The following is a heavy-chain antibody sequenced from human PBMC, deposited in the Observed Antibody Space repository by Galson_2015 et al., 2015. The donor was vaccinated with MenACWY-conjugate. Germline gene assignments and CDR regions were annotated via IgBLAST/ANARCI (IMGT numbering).Heavy chain of an antibody. J-gene: IGHJ4*02. Sequence: SLRLSCAASGFTFSSYSMNWVRQAPGKGLEWVSYISSSSSTIYYADSVKGRFTISRDNAKNSLYLQMNSLRAEDTAVYYCARGGRGYSYGLGYWCQGTLVTVSS. CDR1: GFTFSSYS. CDR3: ARGGRGYSYGLGY. CDR2: ISSSSSTI. V-gene: IGHV3-48*04. D-gene: IGHD5-18*01.